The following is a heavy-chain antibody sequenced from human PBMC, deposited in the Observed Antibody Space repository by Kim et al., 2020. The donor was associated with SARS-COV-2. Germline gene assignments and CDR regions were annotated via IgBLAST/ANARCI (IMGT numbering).Heavy chain of an antibody. CDR3: AKLVWDGYNSGEYFHH. V-gene: IGHV3-23*01. CDR2: ISGSGGNT. Sequence: GGSLRISCAASGFTFSSYAMSWVRQAPGKGLEWVSDISGSGGNTYYADSVKGRFTISRDNSKNTLYLQMNSLRAEDTAVYYCAKLVWDGYNSGEYFHHWGQGTLVTVSS. CDR1: GFTFSSYA. D-gene: IGHD5-12*01. J-gene: IGHJ1*01.